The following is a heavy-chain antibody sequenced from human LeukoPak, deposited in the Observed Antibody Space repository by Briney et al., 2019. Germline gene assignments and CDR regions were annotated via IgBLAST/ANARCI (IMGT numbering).Heavy chain of an antibody. CDR3: ARALDFGGNDFDC. CDR1: GYAFSSYY. J-gene: IGHJ4*02. Sequence: ASVKVSCKASGYAFSSYYMHWVRQAPGQGLEWMGIINPTGGGTTYAQKFQGRLTMTRDTSTATIYMDLSSLRSEDTAVYFCARALDFGGNDFDCWGQGTLVTVSS. D-gene: IGHD4-23*01. CDR2: INPTGGGT. V-gene: IGHV1-46*01.